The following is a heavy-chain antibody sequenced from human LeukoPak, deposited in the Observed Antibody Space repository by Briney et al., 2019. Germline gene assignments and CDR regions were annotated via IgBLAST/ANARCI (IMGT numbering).Heavy chain of an antibody. J-gene: IGHJ1*01. CDR1: GYTFTGYY. CDR3: ARGYRTVGAIEYFQH. V-gene: IGHV1-2*06. D-gene: IGHD1-26*01. Sequence: ASVKVSCKASGYTFTGYYMHWVRQAPGQGLEWMGRINPNSGGTNYAQKFQGRVTMTRDTSISTAYMELSRLRSDDTAVYYCARGYRTVGAIEYFQHWGQGTLVTVPS. CDR2: INPNSGGT.